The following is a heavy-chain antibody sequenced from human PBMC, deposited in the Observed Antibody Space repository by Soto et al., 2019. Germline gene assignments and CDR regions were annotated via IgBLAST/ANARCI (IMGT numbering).Heavy chain of an antibody. CDR1: GGSISSSNW. CDR3: ARDLRSGYSSRWYYYYYGMDV. V-gene: IGHV4-4*02. D-gene: IGHD6-13*01. CDR2: IYHSGST. J-gene: IGHJ6*02. Sequence: SETLSLTCAVSGGSISSSNWWSWVRQPPGKGLEWIGEIYHSGSTNYNPSLKSRVTISVDKSKNQFSLKLSSVTAADTAVYYCARDLRSGYSSRWYYYYYGMDVWGQGTTVTVYS.